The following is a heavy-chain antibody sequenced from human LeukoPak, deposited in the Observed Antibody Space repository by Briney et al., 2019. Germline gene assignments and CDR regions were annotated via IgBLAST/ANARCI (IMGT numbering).Heavy chain of an antibody. CDR1: GGSMIDYY. CDR2: IHTSWTT. J-gene: IGHJ5*02. V-gene: IGHV4-4*07. D-gene: IGHD3-16*01. CDR3: ARGDYYDGGGRNWFDP. Sequence: SETLSLTCTVSGGSMIDYYWSFVRPSAGKGLEWMGRIHTSWTTFFNPSLKGRITMSVDTSQNQFSLRLSSVTAADTAVYFCARGDYYDGGGRNWFDPWGQGTLVTVSS.